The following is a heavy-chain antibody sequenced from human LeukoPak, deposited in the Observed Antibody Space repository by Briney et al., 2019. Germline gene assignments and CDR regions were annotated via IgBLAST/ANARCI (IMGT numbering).Heavy chain of an antibody. D-gene: IGHD2-15*01. V-gene: IGHV1-8*01. CDR2: MNPNSGNT. J-gene: IGHJ4*02. CDR3: ARKGVGYCSGGSCHPVDY. CDR1: GYTFNKYG. Sequence: ASVKVSCKASGYTFNKYGINWVRQATGQGLEWMGWMNPNSGNTGYAQKFQGRVTMTRNTSISTAYMELSSLRSEDTAVYYCARKGVGYCSGGSCHPVDYWGQGTLVTVSS.